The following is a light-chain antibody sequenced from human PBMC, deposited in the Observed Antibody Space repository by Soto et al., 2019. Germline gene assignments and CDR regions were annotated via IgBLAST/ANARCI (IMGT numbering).Light chain of an antibody. CDR3: QQYNNWPPWT. V-gene: IGKV3-15*01. CDR2: GAS. Sequence: IVMTQSPATLSVSPGERATLSCRASQYVSSKLAWYQQKPGQAPRLLIYGASTRATGIPARFSGSGSGTEFTLTISSLQSEDFAVYYCQQYNNWPPWTFGQGTKVDIK. J-gene: IGKJ1*01. CDR1: QYVSSK.